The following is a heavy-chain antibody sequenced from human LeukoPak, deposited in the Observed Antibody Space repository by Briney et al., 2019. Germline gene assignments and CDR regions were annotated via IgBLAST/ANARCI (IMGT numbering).Heavy chain of an antibody. D-gene: IGHD2/OR15-2a*01. Sequence: PGRSLRLSCAASGFTFSSYAMHWVRQAPGKELEWVAVISYDGSNKYYADSVKGRFTISRDNSKNTLYLQMNSLRAEDTAVYYCARDLISRSFYGLSFGYWGQGTLVTVSS. CDR1: GFTFSSYA. CDR2: ISYDGSNK. CDR3: ARDLISRSFYGLSFGY. J-gene: IGHJ4*02. V-gene: IGHV3-30-3*01.